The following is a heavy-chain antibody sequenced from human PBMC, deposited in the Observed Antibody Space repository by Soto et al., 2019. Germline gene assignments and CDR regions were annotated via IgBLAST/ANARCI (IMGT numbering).Heavy chain of an antibody. CDR1: GFTFSTYG. CDR2: IWYDGSNQ. Sequence: GGSLRLSCAPSGFTFSTYGMHWVRQAPGKGLEWVAVIWYDGSNQYYADSVKGRFTISRDNSKNMLYLQMNSLRAEDTAVYYCARDLGAFNYGWAYFDYWRQGTPVTVSS. CDR3: ARDLGAFNYGWAYFDY. V-gene: IGHV3-33*01. J-gene: IGHJ4*02. D-gene: IGHD3-10*01.